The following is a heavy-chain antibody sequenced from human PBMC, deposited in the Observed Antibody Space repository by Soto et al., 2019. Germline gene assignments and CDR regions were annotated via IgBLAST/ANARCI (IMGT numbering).Heavy chain of an antibody. V-gene: IGHV4-4*07. D-gene: IGHD2-8*01. CDR1: GDSIGNFY. CDR2: LSASGRT. Sequence: QVHLQESGPGLVKPSETLSLTCAISGDSIGNFYWSWIRQPAGKGLESLGRLSASGRTNYSPSLQSRVTMSLDRSKNRFSLRLTSVSAADTAGYFCARGMGRYFDLWGRGTLVTVSS. J-gene: IGHJ2*01. CDR3: ARGMGRYFDL.